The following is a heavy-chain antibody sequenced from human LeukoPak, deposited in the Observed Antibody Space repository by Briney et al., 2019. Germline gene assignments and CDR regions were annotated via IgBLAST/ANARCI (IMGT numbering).Heavy chain of an antibody. CDR3: ARLRTASWYFDL. CDR2: IYYSGRT. Sequence: SETLSLTCTVSGGSISTYYWNCIRQPPGKALEWIGYIYYSGRTNYTPSLKSRVTMSVDTSKNQFSLKLTSVTAADTAVYYCARLRTASWYFDLWGRGTLVTVSS. V-gene: IGHV4-59*01. J-gene: IGHJ2*01. CDR1: GGSISTYY.